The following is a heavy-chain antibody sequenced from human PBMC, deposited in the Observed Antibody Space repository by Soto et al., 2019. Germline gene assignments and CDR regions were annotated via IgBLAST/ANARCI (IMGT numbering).Heavy chain of an antibody. D-gene: IGHD3-16*01. Sequence: QVQLVQSGSEVKKPGASVKVSCKSSGYTFTSYGISWVRQAPGQGLEWMGWINGYNGNTNHAQKLQGRGTMSTDTSTSAAYMELRSLRTDDSSLYYCARMGDGPNYYDGIDVWGQGTTVTVSS. CDR3: ARMGDGPNYYDGIDV. CDR2: INGYNGNT. CDR1: GYTFTSYG. J-gene: IGHJ6*02. V-gene: IGHV1-18*01.